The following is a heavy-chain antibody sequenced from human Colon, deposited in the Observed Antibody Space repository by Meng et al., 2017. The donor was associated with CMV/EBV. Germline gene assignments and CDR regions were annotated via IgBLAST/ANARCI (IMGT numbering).Heavy chain of an antibody. D-gene: IGHD2-8*01. CDR3: AKVEGAYCSDAVCSMATGDDAFDI. CDR2: IYHSGST. J-gene: IGHJ3*02. Sequence: GSLRLSCTASGYSISSGYYWGWIRQPPGKGLEWIGSIYHSGSTYYNPSLKSRVTISVDTSKNQFSLKLTSLTAADTAMYYCAKVEGAYCSDAVCSMATGDDAFDIWGQGTMVTVSS. V-gene: IGHV4-38-2*02. CDR1: GYSISSGYY.